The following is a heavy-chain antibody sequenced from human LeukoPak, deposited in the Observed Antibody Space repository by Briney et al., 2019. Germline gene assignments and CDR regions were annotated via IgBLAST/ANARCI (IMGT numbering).Heavy chain of an antibody. CDR1: GGSISSYY. J-gene: IGHJ6*02. Sequence: SETLSLTCTVSGGSISSYYWSWIRQPAGKGLEWIGRIYTSGSTNYNPSLKSRVTMSVDTSKNQFSLQLNSVTPEDTAVYYCARDRLREKLLWFGEFRYEYYYGMDVWGQGTTVTVSS. D-gene: IGHD3-10*01. CDR2: IYTSGST. CDR3: ARDRLREKLLWFGEFRYEYYYGMDV. V-gene: IGHV4-4*07.